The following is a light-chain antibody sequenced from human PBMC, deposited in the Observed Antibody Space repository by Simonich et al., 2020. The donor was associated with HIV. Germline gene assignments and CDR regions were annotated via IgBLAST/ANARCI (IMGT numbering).Light chain of an antibody. CDR2: GNS. CDR1: RSNIGAGYG. V-gene: IGLV1-40*01. J-gene: IGLJ3*02. Sequence: QSLLTQPPSVSGAPGQGVTISCTGGRSNIGAGYGVHWYPQLSGTAPKLLIYGNSNRPSGVPGRVSGSKSGTSAALASTGLQAEDGADYYCQSYDSSLSGSVFGGGTKLTVL. CDR3: QSYDSSLSGSV.